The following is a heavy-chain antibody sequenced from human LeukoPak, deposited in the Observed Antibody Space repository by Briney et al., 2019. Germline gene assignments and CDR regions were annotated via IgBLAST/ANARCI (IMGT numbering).Heavy chain of an antibody. J-gene: IGHJ3*02. Sequence: SETLPLTCTVSGGSISSSSYYWGWIRQPPGKGLEWIGSIYYSGSTYYNPSLKSRVTISVDTSKNQFSLKLSSVTAADTVVYYCARRAPHDFWSGFLAQPQVDDAFDIWGQGTMVTVSS. CDR2: IYYSGST. V-gene: IGHV4-39*01. D-gene: IGHD3-3*01. CDR3: ARRAPHDFWSGFLAQPQVDDAFDI. CDR1: GGSISSSSYY.